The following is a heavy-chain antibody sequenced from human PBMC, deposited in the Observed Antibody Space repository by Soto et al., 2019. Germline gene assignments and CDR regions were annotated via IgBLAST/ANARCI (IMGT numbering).Heavy chain of an antibody. J-gene: IGHJ6*03. CDR3: AKDRIVATIPYYCMDV. CDR2: ISGSGGST. CDR1: GFTFSSYA. Sequence: EVQLLESGGGLVQPGGSLRLSCAASGFTFSSYAMSWVRQAPGKGLEWVSAISGSGGSTYYADSVKGRFTISRDNSKNTLYLQMNSLRAKDTAVYYCAKDRIVATIPYYCMDVWGKGTTVTVSS. D-gene: IGHD5-12*01. V-gene: IGHV3-23*01.